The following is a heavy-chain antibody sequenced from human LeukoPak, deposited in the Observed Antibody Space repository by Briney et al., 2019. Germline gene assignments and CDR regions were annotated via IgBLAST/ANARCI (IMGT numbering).Heavy chain of an antibody. CDR1: GGTFISYA. Sequence: ASVKVSCKASGGTFISYAISWVRQAPGQGLEWMGGIIPIFGTANYQQTFHGRVTITADKSTSTAYMELSSLRSEDTAVYYCARGYQPLLVNNWFDPWGQGTLVTVSS. D-gene: IGHD2-2*01. J-gene: IGHJ5*02. CDR2: IIPIFGTA. CDR3: ARGYQPLLVNNWFDP. V-gene: IGHV1-69*06.